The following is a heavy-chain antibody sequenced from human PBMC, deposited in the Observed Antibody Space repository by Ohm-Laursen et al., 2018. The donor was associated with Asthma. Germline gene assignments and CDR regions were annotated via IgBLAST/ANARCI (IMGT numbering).Heavy chain of an antibody. CDR3: ARDWDRYCSSTSCPSDYYYYYGMDV. Sequence: RSLRLSCAASGFTFSSYGMHWVRQAPGKGLEWVAVISYDGSNKYYADSVKGRFAISRDNSKNTLYLQMNSLRAEDTAVYYCARDWDRYCSSTSCPSDYYYYYGMDVWGQGTTVTVSS. CDR2: ISYDGSNK. V-gene: IGHV3-30*03. J-gene: IGHJ6*02. D-gene: IGHD2-2*01. CDR1: GFTFSSYG.